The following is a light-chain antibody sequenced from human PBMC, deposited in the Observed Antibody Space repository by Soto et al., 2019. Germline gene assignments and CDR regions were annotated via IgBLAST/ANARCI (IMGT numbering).Light chain of an antibody. CDR2: GNS. Sequence: QSVLTQPPSVSGAPGQRVTISCTGSSSNIGAGYDVHWYQQLPGTAPKLLIYGNSNRPSGVPDRFSGSKSGTSASLAITGLQAEDEADYYCQSYDSSLSGGVFVGGTTLTVL. J-gene: IGLJ3*02. CDR3: QSYDSSLSGGV. CDR1: SSNIGAGYD. V-gene: IGLV1-40*01.